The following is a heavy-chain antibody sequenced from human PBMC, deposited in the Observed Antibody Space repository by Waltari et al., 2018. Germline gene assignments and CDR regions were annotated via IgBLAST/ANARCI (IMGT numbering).Heavy chain of an antibody. Sequence: EVQLVESGGGSVQPGGSLRLSCAASGFSFSSNWMSWVRQAPGKGLEWVGSIKQDGSEEYYVDSVKGRFTISRDNAKNSLYLQMNNLRVEDTAIYYCARAYHWGQGTLVTVSS. CDR1: GFSFSSNW. CDR2: IKQDGSEE. V-gene: IGHV3-7*02. CDR3: ARAYH. J-gene: IGHJ5*02.